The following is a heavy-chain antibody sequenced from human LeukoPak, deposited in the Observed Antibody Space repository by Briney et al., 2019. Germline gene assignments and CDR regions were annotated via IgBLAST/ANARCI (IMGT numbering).Heavy chain of an antibody. CDR3: AKDSVGATTTYFDY. CDR2: ISYDGSNK. J-gene: IGHJ4*02. Sequence: PGRSLRLSCAASGFTFSSYGMHWVRQAPGKGLEWVAVISYDGSNKYYADSVKGRFTISRDNSKNTLYLQMNSLRAEDTAVYYCAKDSVGATTTYFDYWGQGTLVTVSS. V-gene: IGHV3-30*18. CDR1: GFTFSSYG. D-gene: IGHD1-26*01.